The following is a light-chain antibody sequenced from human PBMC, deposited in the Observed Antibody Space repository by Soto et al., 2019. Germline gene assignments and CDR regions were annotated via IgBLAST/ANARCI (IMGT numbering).Light chain of an antibody. Sequence: DFQMTQSPSSLSASVGDRVTITCRASQSISSYLNWYQQKPGKAPKLLIYAASSLQSGVPSRFSGSGSGTDFTLTISSLQPEDFATYYCQQSYSTPLITFGQVTRLEIK. CDR3: QQSYSTPLIT. J-gene: IGKJ5*01. CDR2: AAS. V-gene: IGKV1-39*01. CDR1: QSISSY.